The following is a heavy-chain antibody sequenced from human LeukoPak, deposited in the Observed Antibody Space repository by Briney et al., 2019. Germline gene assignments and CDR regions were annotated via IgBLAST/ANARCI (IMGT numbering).Heavy chain of an antibody. Sequence: GGSLRLSCAASGFTFDDYAMHWVRQAPGKGLEWVSGISWNSGSIGYADSVKGRFTISRDNAKNSLYLQMNSLRAEDTALYYCAKDVGYDILTGGYGMDVRGQGTTVTVSS. CDR3: AKDVGYDILTGGYGMDV. CDR1: GFTFDDYA. J-gene: IGHJ6*02. V-gene: IGHV3-9*01. D-gene: IGHD3-9*01. CDR2: ISWNSGSI.